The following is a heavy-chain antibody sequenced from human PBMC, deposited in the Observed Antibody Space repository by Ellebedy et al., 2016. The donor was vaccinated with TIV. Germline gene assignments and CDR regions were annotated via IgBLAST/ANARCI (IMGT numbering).Heavy chain of an antibody. CDR3: ARDVVNTAMAYYYYYMDV. V-gene: IGHV3-11*01. Sequence: GESLKISXAASGFTFSDYYMSWIRQAPGKGLEWVSYISSSGSTIYYADSVKGRFTISRDNAKNSLYLQMNSLRAEGTAVYYCARDVVNTAMAYYYYYMDVWGKGTTVTVSS. CDR1: GFTFSDYY. D-gene: IGHD5-18*01. CDR2: ISSSGSTI. J-gene: IGHJ6*03.